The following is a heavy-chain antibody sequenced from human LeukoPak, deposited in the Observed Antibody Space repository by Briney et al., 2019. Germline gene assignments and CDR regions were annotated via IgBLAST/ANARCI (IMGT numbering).Heavy chain of an antibody. CDR2: ISGSGGST. V-gene: IGHV3-23*01. Sequence: PGGSLRLSCAASGFPFSSYAMSWVRQAPAKGLEWVSAISGSGGSTYYADSVKGRFTISRDNSKNTLYLQMNSLRAEDTAVYYCAKDKGYGGPDGLLDYWGQGTLVTVSS. J-gene: IGHJ4*02. D-gene: IGHD4-23*01. CDR1: GFPFSSYA. CDR3: AKDKGYGGPDGLLDY.